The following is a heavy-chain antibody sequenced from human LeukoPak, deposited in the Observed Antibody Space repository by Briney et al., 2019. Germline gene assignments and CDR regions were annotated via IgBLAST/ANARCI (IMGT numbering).Heavy chain of an antibody. Sequence: PSETLSLTCTVSGYSISSGYYWGWIRQPPGKGLEWIGSIYHSGSTYYNPSLKSRVTISVDTSKNQFSLKLSSVTAADTAVYYCASGRTYYDFWSGYYIFDYWGQGTLVTVSS. J-gene: IGHJ4*02. V-gene: IGHV4-38-2*02. CDR2: IYHSGST. CDR1: GYSISSGYY. D-gene: IGHD3-3*01. CDR3: ASGRTYYDFWSGYYIFDY.